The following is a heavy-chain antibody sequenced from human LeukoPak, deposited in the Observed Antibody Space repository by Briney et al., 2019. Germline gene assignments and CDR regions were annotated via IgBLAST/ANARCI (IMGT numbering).Heavy chain of an antibody. CDR2: XYTNGST. CDR1: GDSISSYY. V-gene: IGHV4-4*07. CDR3: ARGWAGNLYYYGMDV. J-gene: IGHJ6*02. Sequence: AETLSLTCTVSGDSISSYYWSWIRQPAGKGXXXXXXXYTNGSTNYNPSHKSLVTMSVDTSKNHFSLKLSSVTAADTAVYYCARGWAGNLYYYGMDVWGQGTTVTVSS. D-gene: IGHD4-23*01.